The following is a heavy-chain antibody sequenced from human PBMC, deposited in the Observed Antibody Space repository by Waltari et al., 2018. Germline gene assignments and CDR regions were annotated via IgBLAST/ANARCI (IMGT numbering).Heavy chain of an antibody. D-gene: IGHD5-18*01. Sequence: QLQLLESGPGLVKPSETLSLTCTVSGDSIPSDLYYWAWIRQPPGKGLEWIASVAYSGSTSYNPSLKSRVTISADTSRNHFSLKLSSVTAADTAVYYWARQGTAMVTSDYWGQGTLVTVSS. CDR1: GDSIPSDLYY. CDR3: ARQGTAMVTSDY. J-gene: IGHJ4*02. CDR2: VAYSGST. V-gene: IGHV4-39*01.